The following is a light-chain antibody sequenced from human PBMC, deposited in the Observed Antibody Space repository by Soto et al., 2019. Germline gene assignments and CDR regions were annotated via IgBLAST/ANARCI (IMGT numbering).Light chain of an antibody. Sequence: FMLTQPHSVSETPGKTVTISCTRSSGSIASNYVQWYQQRPGSAPTTVIYEDNQRPSGVPDRFSGSIDSSSNSASLTISGLKTEDEADYYCQPYDSSNQVFGGGTKLTVL. CDR3: QPYDSSNQV. V-gene: IGLV6-57*04. CDR1: SGSIASNY. CDR2: EDN. J-gene: IGLJ3*02.